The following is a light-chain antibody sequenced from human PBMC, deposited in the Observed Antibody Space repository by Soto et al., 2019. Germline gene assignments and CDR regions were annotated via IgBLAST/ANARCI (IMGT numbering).Light chain of an antibody. V-gene: IGKV3-20*01. CDR3: QQYVSPPIT. CDR2: GAS. Sequence: IVMTQSPATLSVSPGERSTLSFRASQSVSSNLAWYQQKPGQAPRLLIYGASSRATGIPDRFSGSGSGTDFTLTISRLEPEDFAVYYCQQYVSPPITFGQGTRLEIK. CDR1: QSVSSN. J-gene: IGKJ5*01.